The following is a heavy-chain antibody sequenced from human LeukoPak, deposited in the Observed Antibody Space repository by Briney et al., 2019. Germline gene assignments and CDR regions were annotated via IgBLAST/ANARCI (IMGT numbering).Heavy chain of an antibody. J-gene: IGHJ4*02. V-gene: IGHV1-69*13. D-gene: IGHD4-17*01. CDR3: ARERRLPTVTTPYYFDY. CDR1: GGTFSSYA. Sequence: PVKVSCKASGGTFSSYAISWVRQAPGQGLEWMGGIIPIFGTANYAQKFQGRVTITADESTSTAYMELSSLRSEDTAVYYCARERRLPTVTTPYYFDYWGQGILVTVSS. CDR2: IIPIFGTA.